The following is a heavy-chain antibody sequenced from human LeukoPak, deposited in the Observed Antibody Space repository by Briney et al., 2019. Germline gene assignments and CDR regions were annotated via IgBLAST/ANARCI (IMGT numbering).Heavy chain of an antibody. V-gene: IGHV4-31*03. CDR3: ARGRRRGYSYGYSDY. Sequence: KPSETLSLTCTVSGGSISSGGYYWSWIRQHPGRGLEWIGYIYYSGSTYYNPSLKSRVTISVDTSKNQFSLKLSSVTAADTAVYYCARGRRRGYSYGYSDYWGQGTLVTVSS. J-gene: IGHJ4*02. D-gene: IGHD5-18*01. CDR1: GGSISSGGYY. CDR2: IYYSGST.